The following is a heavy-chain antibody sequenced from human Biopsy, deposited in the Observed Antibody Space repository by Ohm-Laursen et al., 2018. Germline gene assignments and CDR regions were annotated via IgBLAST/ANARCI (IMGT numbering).Heavy chain of an antibody. V-gene: IGHV1-2*02. CDR3: ARELGDFWGGRQFDF. CDR1: AYSFGDHR. Sequence: SVKVSCKASAYSFGDHRIHWMRQAPGQGLEWMGWIDPKSGGTNYAQKFQGRVTMTRDTSISTTYMELRRLTSDDTAVFYCARELGDFWGGRQFDFWGQGTLVTVSS. CDR2: IDPKSGGT. J-gene: IGHJ4*02. D-gene: IGHD3-3*01.